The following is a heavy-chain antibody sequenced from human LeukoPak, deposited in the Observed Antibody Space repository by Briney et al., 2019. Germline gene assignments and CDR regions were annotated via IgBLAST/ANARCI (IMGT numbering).Heavy chain of an antibody. Sequence: SETLSLTCAVYGGSFSGYYWSWIRQPPGKGLEWIGEINHSGSTNYNPSLMSRVTISVDTSKNQFSLKLSSVTAADTAVYYCARTYCSSTSCYLDYWGQGTLVTVSS. CDR2: INHSGST. J-gene: IGHJ4*02. CDR3: ARTYCSSTSCYLDY. D-gene: IGHD2-2*01. V-gene: IGHV4-34*01. CDR1: GGSFSGYY.